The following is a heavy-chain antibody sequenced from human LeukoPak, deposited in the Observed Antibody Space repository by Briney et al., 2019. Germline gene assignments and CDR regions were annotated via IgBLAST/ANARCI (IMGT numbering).Heavy chain of an antibody. CDR1: GGSISSSNYY. V-gene: IGHV4-39*01. J-gene: IGHJ5*02. CDR2: IYYSGST. CDR3: SRHEKTFNWFDP. Sequence: SETLSLTCTVSGGSISSSNYYWGWIRQPPGKGLEWIGSIYYSGSTYYNPSLKSRVTMSVDSSKNQFSLKLTSVTAADTAVYYCSRHEKTFNWFDPWGQGTLVTVSS. D-gene: IGHD2/OR15-2a*01.